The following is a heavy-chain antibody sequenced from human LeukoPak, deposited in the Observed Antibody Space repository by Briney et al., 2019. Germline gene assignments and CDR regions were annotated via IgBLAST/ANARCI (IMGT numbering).Heavy chain of an antibody. V-gene: IGHV3-11*04. D-gene: IGHD3-22*01. Sequence: GGSLRLSCAASGFTFSDYYMSWIRQAPGKGLEWVSYISSSGSTIYYADSVKGRFTISRDNAKNSLYLQMNSLRAEDTAVYYCASRDLLGYYRAWGQGTLVTVSS. CDR1: GFTFSDYY. J-gene: IGHJ4*02. CDR2: ISSSGSTI. CDR3: ASRDLLGYYRA.